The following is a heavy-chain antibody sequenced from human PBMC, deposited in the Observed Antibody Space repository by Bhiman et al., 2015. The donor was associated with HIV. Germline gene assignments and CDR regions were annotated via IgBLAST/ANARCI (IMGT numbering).Heavy chain of an antibody. CDR3: ARDRYTGFNYYGMDV. CDR1: GFTFTSYS. CDR2: ISSSSTYI. J-gene: IGHJ6*02. Sequence: VQLVESGGGCQPGGSLRLSCAASGFTFTSYSMNWVRQAPGKGLEWVSSISSSSTYIYYADSVKGRFTISRDNAKNSLYLQLNSLRAEDTAVYYCARDRYTGFNYYGMDVWGQGTTVTVSS. V-gene: IGHV3-21*03. D-gene: IGHD1-14*01.